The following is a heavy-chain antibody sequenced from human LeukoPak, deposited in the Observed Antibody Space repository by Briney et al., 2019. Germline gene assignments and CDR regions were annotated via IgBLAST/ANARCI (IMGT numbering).Heavy chain of an antibody. CDR2: IRYDGSNK. D-gene: IGHD6-13*01. J-gene: IGHJ4*02. CDR1: GFIFTAYG. Sequence: GGSLGLSCAASGFIFTAYGMHWVRQAPGKGLEWVAFIRYDGSNKYYADSVKGRFTISRDNSKNTLYLQMNSLRAEDTAVYYCAKDLSGSSPYWGQGTLVTVSS. V-gene: IGHV3-30*02. CDR3: AKDLSGSSPY.